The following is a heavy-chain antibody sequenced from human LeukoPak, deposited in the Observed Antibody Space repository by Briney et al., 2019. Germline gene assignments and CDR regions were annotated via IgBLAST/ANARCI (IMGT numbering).Heavy chain of an antibody. D-gene: IGHD3-22*01. CDR1: GGTFSSYA. Sequence: GPSVKVSCKASGGTFSSYAISWVRQAPGQGLEWIGGIIPIFGTANYAQKFQGRVTITADESTSTAYMELSSLRSEDTAVYYCARAGYYDSSGYPTRGAFDIWGQGTMVTVSS. J-gene: IGHJ3*02. CDR3: ARAGYYDSSGYPTRGAFDI. V-gene: IGHV1-69*13. CDR2: IIPIFGTA.